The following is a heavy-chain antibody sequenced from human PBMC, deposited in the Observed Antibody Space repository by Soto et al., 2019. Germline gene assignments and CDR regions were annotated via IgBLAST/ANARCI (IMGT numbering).Heavy chain of an antibody. D-gene: IGHD3-10*01. J-gene: IGHJ4*02. CDR3: AKKDYYAAGVYHFDH. CDR2: INAANADI. Sequence: QVQLVQSGAEVKKPGASVKVSCRGSGYTFTAYPLHWVRQAPGQRLEWMGWINAANADIGYSREFQGRVTITRDTSASTVYMEVSSLTSEDTAVYYCAKKDYYAAGVYHFDHWGQGTLVTVSS. V-gene: IGHV1-3*01. CDR1: GYTFTAYP.